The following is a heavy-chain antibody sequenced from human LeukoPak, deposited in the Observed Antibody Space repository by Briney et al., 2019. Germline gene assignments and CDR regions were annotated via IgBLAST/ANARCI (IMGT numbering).Heavy chain of an antibody. Sequence: GGSLRLSCAASGFTFSNFWMSWVRQAPGKGLEWVANIKQDGSEKYYVDSVKGRFTISRDNAKNSLYLQMISLRPDDTAVYYCAREVGDGYNFDYWGQGTLVTVSS. CDR1: GFTFSNFW. CDR3: AREVGDGYNFDY. CDR2: IKQDGSEK. V-gene: IGHV3-7*03. D-gene: IGHD5-24*01. J-gene: IGHJ4*02.